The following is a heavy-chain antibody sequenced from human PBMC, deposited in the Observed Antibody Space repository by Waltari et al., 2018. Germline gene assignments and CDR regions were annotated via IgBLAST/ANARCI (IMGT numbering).Heavy chain of an antibody. CDR1: GGTFNSYA. Sequence: QVQLVQSGAEVKKPGSSVKVSCKASGGTFNSYAISWVRQTPGQGLEWMGGIIPIFGTANYAQKFQGRVTITTDESTSTAYMELSSLRSEDTAVYYCARVPLTSIAARPFDYWGQGTLVTVSS. V-gene: IGHV1-69*05. CDR3: ARVPLTSIAARPFDY. D-gene: IGHD6-6*01. CDR2: IIPIFGTA. J-gene: IGHJ4*02.